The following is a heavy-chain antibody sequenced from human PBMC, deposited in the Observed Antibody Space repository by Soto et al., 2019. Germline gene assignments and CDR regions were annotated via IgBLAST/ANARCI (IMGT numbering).Heavy chain of an antibody. D-gene: IGHD2-15*01. V-gene: IGHV4-4*08. J-gene: IGHJ5*01. Sequence: SDTLSLTCSVSGASISSNFWSWVRQPPGKGLEWIGYLSFGGPTQSTPSLRGRAPISLDTSKNQFTLNLAAVSAADSAVYYCATQTFGANAFLDTWGQGALVTVSS. CDR1: GASISSNF. CDR2: LSFGGPT. CDR3: ATQTFGANAFLDT.